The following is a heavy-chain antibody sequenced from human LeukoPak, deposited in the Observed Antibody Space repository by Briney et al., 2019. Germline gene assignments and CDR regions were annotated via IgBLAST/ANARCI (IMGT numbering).Heavy chain of an antibody. V-gene: IGHV4-61*05. J-gene: IGHJ6*02. Sequence: SETLSLTCTVSGGSISSSSYYWSWVRQPPGKGLEWIGYIYYSGSTNYNPSLKSRVTISVDTSKNQFSLKLSSVTAADTAVYYCARRTVTTSRGYGMDVWGQGTTVTVSS. CDR2: IYYSGST. CDR1: GGSISSSSYY. D-gene: IGHD4-17*01. CDR3: ARRTVTTSRGYGMDV.